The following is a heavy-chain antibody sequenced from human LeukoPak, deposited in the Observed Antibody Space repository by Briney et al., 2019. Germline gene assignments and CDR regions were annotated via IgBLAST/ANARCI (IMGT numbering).Heavy chain of an antibody. V-gene: IGHV4-59*01. CDR3: ARGGSWFYYYGMDA. D-gene: IGHD6-13*01. J-gene: IGHJ6*02. CDR1: GGSISSYY. Sequence: SETLSLTCTVSGGSISSYYWSWIRQPPGKGLEWIGNIYYSGNTNYDPSLKSRVTISVDTSKNQFSLKLSSVTAADTAVYYCARGGSWFYYYGMDAWGQGTTVTVSS. CDR2: IYYSGNT.